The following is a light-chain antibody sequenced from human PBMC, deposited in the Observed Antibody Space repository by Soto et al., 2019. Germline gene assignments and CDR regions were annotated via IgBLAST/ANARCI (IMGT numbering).Light chain of an antibody. CDR2: GDS. CDR3: QSYDSSLSGSRV. J-gene: IGLJ2*01. V-gene: IGLV1-40*01. Sequence: QSVLTQPPSVSGAPGQRVTISCTGSRSNIGAGYDVHWYQQLPGTAPKLPIYGDSNRPSGVPDRFSGSKSGTSASLAITGLQAEDEADYYCQSYDSSLSGSRVFGGGTKLTVL. CDR1: RSNIGAGYD.